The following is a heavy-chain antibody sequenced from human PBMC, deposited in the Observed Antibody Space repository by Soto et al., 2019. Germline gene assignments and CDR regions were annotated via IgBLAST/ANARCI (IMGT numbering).Heavy chain of an antibody. CDR2: ISYDGSNK. CDR3: ARGQLVPPYYYYYGMDV. CDR1: GFTFSSYA. Sequence: GGSLRLSCAASGFTFSSYAMHWVRQAPGKGLEWVAVISYDGSNKYYADSVKGRFTISRDNSKNTLYLQMNSLRAEDTAVYYCARGQLVPPYYYYYGMDVWGQETTVTVSS. J-gene: IGHJ6*02. V-gene: IGHV3-30-3*01. D-gene: IGHD6-6*01.